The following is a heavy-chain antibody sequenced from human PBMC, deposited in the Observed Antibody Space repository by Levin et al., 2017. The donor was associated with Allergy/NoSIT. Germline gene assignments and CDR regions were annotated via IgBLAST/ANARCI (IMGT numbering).Heavy chain of an antibody. CDR3: AKGSYCSAGTCYSRLGY. CDR2: ISGSGGTT. V-gene: IGHV3-23*01. Sequence: SGESLKISCAGSGFTFSSDVMSWVRQAPGKGLEWVSGISGSGGTTYYADSVKGRFTISRDNSKNTLYLQMNSLRAEDTAVYYCAKGSYCSAGTCYSRLGYWGQGTLVTVSS. CDR1: GFTFSSDV. J-gene: IGHJ4*02. D-gene: IGHD2-15*01.